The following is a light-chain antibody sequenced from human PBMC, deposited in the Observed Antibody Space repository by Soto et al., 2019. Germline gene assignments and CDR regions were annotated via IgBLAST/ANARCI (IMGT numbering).Light chain of an antibody. CDR1: SGHSSYA. CDR3: QTWGTGLGV. J-gene: IGLJ3*02. Sequence: QSVLTQSPSASASLGASVKLTCTLSSGHSSYAIAWHQQQPEKGPRCLMKLNSDGSHFKGDGIPDRFSGSSSGAARYLTISSLQSEDDPDYSCQTWGTGLGVFGGGTKVTVL. V-gene: IGLV4-69*01. CDR2: LNSDGSH.